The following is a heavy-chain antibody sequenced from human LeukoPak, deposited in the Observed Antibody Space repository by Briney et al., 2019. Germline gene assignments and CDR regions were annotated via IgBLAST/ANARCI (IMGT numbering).Heavy chain of an antibody. V-gene: IGHV3-15*01. CDR1: GFTLSNAW. D-gene: IGHD3-3*01. CDR2: IKSKTDGGTT. J-gene: IGHJ6*02. CDR3: TTDMYYDFWSGYDRARYYYYGMDV. Sequence: GGSLRLSCAASGFTLSNAWMSWVRQAPGKGLEWVGRIKSKTDGGTTDYAAPVKGRFTISRDDSKNTLYLQMNSLKTEDTAVYYCTTDMYYDFWSGYDRARYYYYGMDVWGQGTTVTVSS.